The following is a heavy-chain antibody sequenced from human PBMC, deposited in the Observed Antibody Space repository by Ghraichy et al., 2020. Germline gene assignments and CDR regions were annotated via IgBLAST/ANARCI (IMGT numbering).Heavy chain of an antibody. J-gene: IGHJ4*02. CDR3: ARDAYYGSGPLDY. D-gene: IGHD3-10*01. CDR1: GFTFSSYG. Sequence: GESLNISCAASGFTFSSYGMHWVRQAPGKGLEWVAVIWYDGSNKYYADSVKGRFTISRDNSKNTLYLQMNSLRAEDTAVYYCARDAYYGSGPLDYWGQGTLVTASS. CDR2: IWYDGSNK. V-gene: IGHV3-33*01.